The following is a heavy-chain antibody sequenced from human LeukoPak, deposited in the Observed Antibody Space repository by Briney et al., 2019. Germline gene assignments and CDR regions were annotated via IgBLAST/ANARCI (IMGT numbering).Heavy chain of an antibody. CDR2: INHSGST. V-gene: IGHV4-34*01. CDR1: GGSFSGYY. CDR3: ARIRITIFGVALYGMDV. Sequence: SETLSLTCAVYGGSFSGYYWSWIRQPPGKGLEWIGEINHSGSTNYNPSLKSRATISVDTSKNQFSLKLSSVTAADTAVYYCARIRITIFGVALYGMDVWGQGTTVTVSS. J-gene: IGHJ6*02. D-gene: IGHD3-3*01.